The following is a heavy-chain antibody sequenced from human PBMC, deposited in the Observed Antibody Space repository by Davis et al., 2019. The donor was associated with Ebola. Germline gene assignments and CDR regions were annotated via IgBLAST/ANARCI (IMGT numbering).Heavy chain of an antibody. D-gene: IGHD6-13*01. V-gene: IGHV3-21*01. Sequence: GESLKISCAASGFTFSSYSMNWVRQTPGKGLEWVSSISSSSSYIYYADSVKGRFTISRDNAKNSLYLQMNSLRAEDTAVYYCARDGGNFFSDSSRFDYWGQGTLVTVSS. CDR3: ARDGGNFFSDSSRFDY. CDR2: ISSSSSYI. J-gene: IGHJ4*02. CDR1: GFTFSSYS.